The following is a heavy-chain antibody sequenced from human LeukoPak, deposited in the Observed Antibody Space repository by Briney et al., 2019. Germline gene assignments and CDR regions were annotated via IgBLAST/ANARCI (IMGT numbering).Heavy chain of an antibody. J-gene: IGHJ6*03. D-gene: IGHD4-17*01. CDR1: GYTFTSYG. CDR3: AREDGDYYYMDV. V-gene: IGHV1-69*04. CDR2: IIPILGIA. Sequence: ASVKVSCKASGYTFTSYGISWVRQAPGQGLEWMGRIIPILGIANYAQKFQGRVTITADKSTSTAYMELSSLRSEDTAVYYCAREDGDYYYMDVWGKGTTVTVSS.